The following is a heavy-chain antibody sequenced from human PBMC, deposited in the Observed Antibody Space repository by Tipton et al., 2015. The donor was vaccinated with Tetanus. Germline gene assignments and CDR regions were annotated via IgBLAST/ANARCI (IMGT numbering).Heavy chain of an antibody. CDR1: EFSFSSYA. Sequence: GSLRLSCAASEFSFSSYAMTWVRQAPGKGLEWVSVMYSGGDTYYVDSVKGRFSISRDNSKNTLSLQMNSLRADDTAVYYCAKGGGHSGSWSDYLDSWGQGTLVTVSS. CDR2: MYSGGDT. V-gene: IGHV3-23*01. D-gene: IGHD6-13*01. CDR3: AKGGGHSGSWSDYLDS. J-gene: IGHJ4*02.